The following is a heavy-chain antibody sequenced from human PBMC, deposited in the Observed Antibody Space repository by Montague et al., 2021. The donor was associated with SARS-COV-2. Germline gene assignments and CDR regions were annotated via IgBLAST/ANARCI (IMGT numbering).Heavy chain of an antibody. CDR2: ISHSGST. CDR1: GGSLSGYY. V-gene: IGHV4-34*01. Sequence: SETLSLTCAVYGGSLSGYYWSWIRQPPGEGLEWIAEISHSGSTSYNPSLKGRVTMSVDTSKNQFSLKLSSATAADTAVYYCARVPYRLLFVPRYYGMDVRGQGTTVTVSS. J-gene: IGHJ6*02. CDR3: ARVPYRLLFVPRYYGMDV. D-gene: IGHD2-2*01.